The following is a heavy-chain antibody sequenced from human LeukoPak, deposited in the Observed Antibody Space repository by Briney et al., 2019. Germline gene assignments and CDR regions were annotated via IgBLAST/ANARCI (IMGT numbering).Heavy chain of an antibody. V-gene: IGHV4-34*01. CDR1: GGSFSGYY. Sequence: PSETLSLTCAVYGGSFSGYYWSWIRQPPGKGLEWIGEINHSGSTNYNPSLKSRVTISVDTSKNQFSLKLSSVTAADTAVYYCARRVPGSYYNAYYMDVWGKGTTVTISS. CDR2: INHSGST. J-gene: IGHJ6*03. CDR3: ARRVPGSYYNAYYMDV. D-gene: IGHD3-10*01.